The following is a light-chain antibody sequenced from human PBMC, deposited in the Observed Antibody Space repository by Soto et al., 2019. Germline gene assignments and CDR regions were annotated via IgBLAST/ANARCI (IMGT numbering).Light chain of an antibody. J-gene: IGKJ1*01. Sequence: DIVLTQSPGTLSLSPAERATLSCRASQSVSNNFLAWYQQKPGQAPRLLIYGASSRATGIPDRFSGSGSGTDITLTISRLEAEDFAMYYCQLYGSSPRTFGQGTKV. CDR3: QLYGSSPRT. CDR2: GAS. V-gene: IGKV3-20*01. CDR1: QSVSNNF.